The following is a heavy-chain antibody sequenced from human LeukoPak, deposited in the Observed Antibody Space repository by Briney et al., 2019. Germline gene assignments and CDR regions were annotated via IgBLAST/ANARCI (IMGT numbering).Heavy chain of an antibody. J-gene: IGHJ4*02. CDR3: AIIYLIVGATTFDY. CDR1: GFTFSSYS. CDR2: ISSSSSYI. D-gene: IGHD1-26*01. V-gene: IGHV3-21*01. Sequence: GGSLRLSCAASGFTFSSYSMNWVRQAPGKGLEWVSSISSSSSYIYYADSVKGRFTISRDNAKNSLYLQMNSLRAEDTAVYYCAIIYLIVGATTFDYWGQGTLATVSP.